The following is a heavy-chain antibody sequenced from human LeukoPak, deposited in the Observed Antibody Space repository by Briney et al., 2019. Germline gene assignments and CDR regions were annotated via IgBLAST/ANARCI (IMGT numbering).Heavy chain of an antibody. J-gene: IGHJ6*03. CDR3: ARNHYYYYMDV. V-gene: IGHV3-74*01. CDR2: INTDGSST. CDR1: GFTFSSYW. Sequence: PGGSLRLSCAASGFTFSSYWMSWLRQAPGKGLVWVSRINTDGSSTSYADSVKGRFTISRDNAKNTLYLQMNSLRAEDTAVYYCARNHYYYYMDVWGKGTTVTVSS.